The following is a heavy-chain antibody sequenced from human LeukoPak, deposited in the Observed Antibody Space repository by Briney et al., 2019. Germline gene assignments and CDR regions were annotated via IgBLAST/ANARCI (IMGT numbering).Heavy chain of an antibody. J-gene: IGHJ5*02. V-gene: IGHV4-30-4*01. CDR3: ARADTIFGVVKNRWFDP. D-gene: IGHD3-3*01. Sequence: SETLSLTCTVSGGSISSGDYYWSWIRQPPGKGLEWIGYIYYSGSTYYNSSLKSRVTISVDTSKNQFSLKLSSATAADTAVYYCARADTIFGVVKNRWFDPWGQGTLVTVSS. CDR2: IYYSGST. CDR1: GGSISSGDYY.